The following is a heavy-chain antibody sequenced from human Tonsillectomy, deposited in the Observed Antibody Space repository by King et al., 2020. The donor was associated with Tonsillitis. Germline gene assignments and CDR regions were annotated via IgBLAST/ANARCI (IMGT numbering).Heavy chain of an antibody. V-gene: IGHV1-18*01. CDR2: ISAYNGNA. Sequence: VQLVQSGAEVKKPGASVKVSCKGSGSTFSTYGISWVRQAPGQGLEWMGWISAYNGNANYAQKLQGRVTMTTDTSTSTAYMELRSLRSDDTAVYYCARGISPFGVVIIPSNWFDPWGQGTLVTVSA. CDR3: ARGISPFGVVIIPSNWFDP. D-gene: IGHD3-3*02. CDR1: GSTFSTYG. J-gene: IGHJ5*02.